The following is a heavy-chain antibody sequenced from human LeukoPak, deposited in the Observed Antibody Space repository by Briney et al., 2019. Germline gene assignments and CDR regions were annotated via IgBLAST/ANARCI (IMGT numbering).Heavy chain of an antibody. V-gene: IGHV4-4*02. D-gene: IGHD3-10*01. CDR1: GGSISSSKW. Sequence: SETLSLTCAVSGGSISSSKWWSWVRQPPGKGLEWIGEIYHTGTTNYNPSLKSRVTISVDKSKNQFSLKLSSMTAADTAVYYCARTERTTMVRGVIIWFDPWGQGTLVTVSS. J-gene: IGHJ5*02. CDR3: ARTERTTMVRGVIIWFDP. CDR2: IYHTGTT.